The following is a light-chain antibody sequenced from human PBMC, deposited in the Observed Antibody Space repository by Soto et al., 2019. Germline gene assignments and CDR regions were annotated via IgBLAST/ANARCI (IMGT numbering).Light chain of an antibody. J-gene: IGLJ1*01. CDR2: EVS. CDR1: SSDVGSYNL. V-gene: IGLV2-23*02. CDR3: CSHAGRSTYV. Sequence: QSALTQSASVSGSPGQSITVSCTGTSSDVGSYNLVSWYQHHPGKAPKLLIYEVSKRPSGVSYRFSGSKSGNTASLTISGLQAEDEADYYCCSHAGRSTYVFGTGTKVTVL.